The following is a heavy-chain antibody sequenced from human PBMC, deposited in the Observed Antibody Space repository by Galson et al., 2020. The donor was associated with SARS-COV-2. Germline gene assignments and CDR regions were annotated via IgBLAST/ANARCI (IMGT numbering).Heavy chain of an antibody. D-gene: IGHD5-18*01. CDR2: IWYDGSNK. V-gene: IGHV3-33*06. J-gene: IGHJ4*02. CDR1: GFTFSSYG. Sequence: GGSLRLSCAASGFTFSSYGMHWVRQAPGKGLEWVAVIWYDGSNKYYADSVKGQFTISRDNSKNTLYLQMNSLRAEDTAVYYCAKDGGYSYGFDYWGQGTLVTVSS. CDR3: AKDGGYSYGFDY.